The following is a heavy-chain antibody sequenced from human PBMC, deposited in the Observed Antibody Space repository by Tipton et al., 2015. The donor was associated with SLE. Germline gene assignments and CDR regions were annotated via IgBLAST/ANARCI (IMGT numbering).Heavy chain of an antibody. CDR3: ARDCSGGSCYGEADGFDI. J-gene: IGHJ3*02. CDR1: GFIFSNYW. D-gene: IGHD2-15*01. CDR2: IKGDGSEI. Sequence: SLRLSCAASGFIFSNYWMTWVRQAPGKGLQWVANIKGDGSEILSVDSVKGRFTISRDNAKKSLYLQMNSLRAEDTAIYYCARDCSGGSCYGEADGFDIWGRGTMVTVSS. V-gene: IGHV3-7*03.